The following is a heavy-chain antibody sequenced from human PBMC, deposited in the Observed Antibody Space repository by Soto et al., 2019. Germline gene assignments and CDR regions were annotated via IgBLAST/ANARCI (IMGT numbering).Heavy chain of an antibody. J-gene: IGHJ4*02. V-gene: IGHV1-18*01. CDR1: GYTFTSYG. CDR2: ISAYNGNT. Sequence: ASVKLYCKASGYTFTSYGISWVRQAPGQGLEWMGWISAYNGNTNYAQKLQGRVTMTTDTSTSTAYMELRSLRSDDTAVYYCARDGALDQFIALDYWGQGTLVTVSS. CDR3: ARDGALDQFIALDY. D-gene: IGHD2-15*01.